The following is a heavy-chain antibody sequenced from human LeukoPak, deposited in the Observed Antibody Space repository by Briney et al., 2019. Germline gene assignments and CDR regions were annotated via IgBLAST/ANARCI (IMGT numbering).Heavy chain of an antibody. CDR2: ISYDGSNK. CDR3: AKNGGYATTYYFDY. CDR1: GFTFSSYS. Sequence: GGSLRLSCAASGFTFSSYSMHWVRQAPGKGLEWVAVISYDGSNKYYADSVKGRFTISRDNSKNTLYLQMNSLRAEDTAVYYCAKNGGYATTYYFDYWGQGTLVTVSS. D-gene: IGHD3-16*01. V-gene: IGHV3-30*18. J-gene: IGHJ4*02.